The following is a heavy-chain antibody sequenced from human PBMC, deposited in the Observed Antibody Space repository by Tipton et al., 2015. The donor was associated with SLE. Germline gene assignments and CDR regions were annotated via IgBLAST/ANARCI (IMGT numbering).Heavy chain of an antibody. CDR2: ISSSSSYI. CDR3: ARRTPPRYSSGYSDLFDY. Sequence: SLRLSCAASGFTFSSYSMNWVRQAPGKGLEWVSSISSSSSYIYYADSVKGRFTISRDNAKNSLYLQMNSLRAEDTAVYYCARRTPPRYSSGYSDLFDYWGQGTLVTVSS. J-gene: IGHJ4*02. CDR1: GFTFSSYS. V-gene: IGHV3-21*01. D-gene: IGHD3-22*01.